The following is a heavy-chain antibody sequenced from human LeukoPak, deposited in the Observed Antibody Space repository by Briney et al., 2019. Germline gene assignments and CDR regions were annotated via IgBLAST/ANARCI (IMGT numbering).Heavy chain of an antibody. CDR1: GFTFDDYA. Sequence: GGSLRLSCAASGFTFDDYAMHRVRQAPGKGLEWVSGISWNSGSIGYADSVKGRFTISRDNSKNTLYLQMNSLRAEDTAVYYCAKGGIVVVPAASPYYYYMDVWGKGTTVTVSS. CDR3: AKGGIVVVPAASPYYYYMDV. J-gene: IGHJ6*03. CDR2: ISWNSGSI. D-gene: IGHD2-2*01. V-gene: IGHV3-9*01.